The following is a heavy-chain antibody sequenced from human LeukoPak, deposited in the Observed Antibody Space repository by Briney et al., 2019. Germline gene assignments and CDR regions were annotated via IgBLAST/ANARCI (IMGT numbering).Heavy chain of an antibody. CDR1: GGSFSGYY. CDR2: INHSGST. CDR3: ARGRGYYYDSSGLNY. V-gene: IGHV4-34*01. J-gene: IGHJ4*02. Sequence: SETLSLTCAVYGGSFSGYYWSWIRQPPGQGLEWIGEINHSGSTNYNPSLKSRVTISVDTSKNQFSLKLSSVTAADTAVYYCARGRGYYYDSSGLNYWGQGTLVTVSS. D-gene: IGHD3-22*01.